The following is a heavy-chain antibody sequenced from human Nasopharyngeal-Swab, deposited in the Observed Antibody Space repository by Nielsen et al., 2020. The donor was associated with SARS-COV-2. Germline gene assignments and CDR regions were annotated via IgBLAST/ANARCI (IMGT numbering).Heavy chain of an antibody. Sequence: GGSLRLSCAASGFTFSRYTMHWVRQAPGKGLEWAAVISYDGSNKYYADSVKGRFTISRDISKNTLYLQMNSLRAEDTAVFYCASTPLDSSGYYYAFHYWGRGTLATVSS. D-gene: IGHD3-22*01. J-gene: IGHJ4*02. CDR2: ISYDGSNK. CDR3: ASTPLDSSGYYYAFHY. V-gene: IGHV3-30-3*01. CDR1: GFTFSRYT.